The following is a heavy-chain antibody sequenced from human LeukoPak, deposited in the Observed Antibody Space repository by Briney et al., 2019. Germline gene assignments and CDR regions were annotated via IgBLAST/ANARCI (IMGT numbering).Heavy chain of an antibody. CDR3: ARDPWAARRGYGMDV. V-gene: IGHV4-31*03. CDR2: IYYSGST. J-gene: IGHJ6*02. CDR1: GGSISSGGYY. Sequence: SETLSLTCTVSGGSISSGGYYWSWIRQHPGKGLEWIGYIYYSGSTYYNPSLKSRVTISGDTSKNQFSLKLSSVTAADTAVYYCARDPWAARRGYGMDVWGQGTTVTVSS. D-gene: IGHD6-25*01.